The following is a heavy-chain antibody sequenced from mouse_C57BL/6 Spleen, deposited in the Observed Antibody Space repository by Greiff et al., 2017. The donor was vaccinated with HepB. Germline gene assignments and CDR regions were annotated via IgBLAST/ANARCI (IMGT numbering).Heavy chain of an antibody. D-gene: IGHD1-1*01. CDR2: ISSGGSYT. J-gene: IGHJ3*01. Sequence: EVQRVESGGDLVKPGGSLKLSCAASGFTFSSYGMSWVRQTPDKRLEWVATISSGGSYTYYPDSVKGRFTISRDNAKNTLYLQMSSLKSEDTAMYYCANYYGSSPSFAYWGQGTLVTVSA. V-gene: IGHV5-6*01. CDR1: GFTFSSYG. CDR3: ANYYGSSPSFAY.